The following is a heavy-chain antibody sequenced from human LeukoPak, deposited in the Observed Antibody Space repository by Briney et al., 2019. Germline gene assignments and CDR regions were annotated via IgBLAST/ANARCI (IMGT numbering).Heavy chain of an antibody. D-gene: IGHD6-19*01. V-gene: IGHV3-20*04. CDR3: ARAAVAGFDY. CDR1: GFTFDDYA. Sequence: PGGSLRLSCAASGFTFDDYAMSWVRQAPGKGLEWVPGINWNGGSTGYADSVKGRFTISRDNAKNSLYLQMNSLRAEDTALYYCARAAVAGFDYWGQGTLVTVSS. CDR2: INWNGGST. J-gene: IGHJ4*02.